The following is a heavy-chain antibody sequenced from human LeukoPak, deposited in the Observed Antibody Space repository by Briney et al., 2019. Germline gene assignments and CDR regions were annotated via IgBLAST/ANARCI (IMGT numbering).Heavy chain of an antibody. D-gene: IGHD1-7*01. Sequence: PGASLRLSCAAFGFPFSSYTMSRVRQAQGKGLRGVSAISGSGGRIYNANSVKGRFTTSRDNSKNTLGLQMNSLGAEDTAVYCCAEAGTTSIDYSGMDVWGQGTTVTASS. CDR3: AEAGTTSIDYSGMDV. V-gene: IGHV3-23*01. CDR1: GFPFSSYT. J-gene: IGHJ6*02. CDR2: ISGSGGRI.